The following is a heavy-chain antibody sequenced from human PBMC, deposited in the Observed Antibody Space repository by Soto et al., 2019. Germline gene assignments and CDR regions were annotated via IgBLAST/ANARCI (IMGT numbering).Heavy chain of an antibody. CDR2: ISYDGSNK. D-gene: IGHD1-7*01. CDR3: ASFDWNYDWFDP. Sequence: PGGSLRLSCAASGFTFSSYAMHWVRQAPGKGLEWVAVISYDGSNKYYADSVKGRFTISRDNSKNTLYLQMNSLRAEDTAVYYCASFDWNYDWFDPWGQGTLVTVSS. J-gene: IGHJ5*02. V-gene: IGHV3-30-3*01. CDR1: GFTFSSYA.